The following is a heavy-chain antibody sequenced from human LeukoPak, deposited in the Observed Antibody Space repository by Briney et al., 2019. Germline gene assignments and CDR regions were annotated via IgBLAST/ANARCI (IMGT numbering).Heavy chain of an antibody. CDR2: IYYSGST. CDR3: ARAHGSGYYRNAFDI. Sequence: SETLSLTCAVYGGSFSGYYWSWIRQHPGKGLEWIGYIYYSGSTYYNPSLKSRVTISVDTSKNQFSLKLSSVTAADTAVYYCARAHGSGYYRNAFDIWGQGTMVTVSS. CDR1: GGSFSGYY. D-gene: IGHD3-3*01. J-gene: IGHJ3*02. V-gene: IGHV4-31*11.